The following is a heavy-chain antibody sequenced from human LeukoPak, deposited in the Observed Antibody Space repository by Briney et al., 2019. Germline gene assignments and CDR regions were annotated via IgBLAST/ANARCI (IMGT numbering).Heavy chain of an antibody. V-gene: IGHV3-23*01. CDR3: ARDRLGAMLFFDS. CDR2: ITGTGHIT. CDR1: GFTFSSYG. D-gene: IGHD3-16*01. Sequence: PGGSLRLSFAASGFTFSSYGMSWVRQAPGKGLEWVSAITGTGHITYYADSVKGRFTISRDNSKNTLYLQMNSLRAEDTALYYCARDRLGAMLFFDSWGQGTLVTVSS. J-gene: IGHJ4*02.